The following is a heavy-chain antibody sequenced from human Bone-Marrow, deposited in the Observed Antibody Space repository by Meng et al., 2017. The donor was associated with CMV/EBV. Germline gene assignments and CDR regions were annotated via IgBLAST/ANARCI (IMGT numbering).Heavy chain of an antibody. J-gene: IGHJ6*02. CDR1: GFTFSSYE. CDR2: ISSSGSTI. CDR3: ARQYSSGWNYAMDV. D-gene: IGHD6-19*01. Sequence: GESLKISCAASGFTFSSYEMNWVRQAPGKGLEWVSYISSSGSTIYYADSVKGRFTISRDNTENSLYLQMHSLTAEDTAVYYCARQYSSGWNYAMDVWGQGTTVTVSS. V-gene: IGHV3-48*03.